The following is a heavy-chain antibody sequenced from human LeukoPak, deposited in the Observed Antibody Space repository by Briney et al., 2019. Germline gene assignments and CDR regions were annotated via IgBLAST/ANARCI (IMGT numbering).Heavy chain of an antibody. Sequence: SETLSLTCTVSGGSISSSSYYWGWIRQPPGKGLEWIGSIYYSGSTYYNPSLKSRVTISVDTSKNQFSLKLSSLTAADTAVFYCARILARQFTSFADLSPYSYYYMDVWGKGTTVTVSS. V-gene: IGHV4-39*07. J-gene: IGHJ6*03. CDR1: GGSISSSSYY. D-gene: IGHD3/OR15-3a*01. CDR2: IYYSGST. CDR3: ARILARQFTSFADLSPYSYYYMDV.